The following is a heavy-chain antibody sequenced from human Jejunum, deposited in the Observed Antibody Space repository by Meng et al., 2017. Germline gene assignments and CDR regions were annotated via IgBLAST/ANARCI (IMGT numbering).Heavy chain of an antibody. Sequence: VQLVQSGAEVKEPGASVKVSCKASGYTFTSFAITWVRQAPGQGLEWMGWINGDNGDTNNQQNFQGRLIMTTDTSTSTAYMELRSLRSDDTAVYYCARTLPHSSGDKRGLDYWGQGTLVTVSS. CDR2: INGDNGDT. D-gene: IGHD1-26*01. V-gene: IGHV1-18*01. CDR1: GYTFTSFA. CDR3: ARTLPHSSGDKRGLDY. J-gene: IGHJ4*02.